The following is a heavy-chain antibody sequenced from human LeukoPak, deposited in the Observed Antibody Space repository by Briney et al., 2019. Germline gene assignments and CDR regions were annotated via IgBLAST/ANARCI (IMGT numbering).Heavy chain of an antibody. CDR3: ARRYGSGSSGTFDY. J-gene: IGHJ4*02. Sequence: SETLSLTCTVSGGSISSSSYYWGWIRQPPGKGLEWIGSIYYSGSTYYNPSFKSRVTISVDTSKNQFSLKLSSVTAADTAVYYCARRYGSGSSGTFDYWGQGTLVTVSS. CDR2: IYYSGST. CDR1: GGSISSSSYY. V-gene: IGHV4-39*07. D-gene: IGHD3-10*01.